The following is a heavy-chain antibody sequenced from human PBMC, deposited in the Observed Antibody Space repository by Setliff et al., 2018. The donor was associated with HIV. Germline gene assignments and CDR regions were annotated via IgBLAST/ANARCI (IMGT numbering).Heavy chain of an antibody. Sequence: SETLSLTCTVSGGSISRYFWNWIRQPPGKGLEWIGYLDTRGRAIYNPSLESRVAIWMDTSKNQFSLKLSSVTAADTAVYYCARNDAFDIWGQGTLVTVSS. CDR2: LDTRGRA. CDR3: ARNDAFDI. V-gene: IGHV4-4*08. J-gene: IGHJ3*02. CDR1: GGSISRYF.